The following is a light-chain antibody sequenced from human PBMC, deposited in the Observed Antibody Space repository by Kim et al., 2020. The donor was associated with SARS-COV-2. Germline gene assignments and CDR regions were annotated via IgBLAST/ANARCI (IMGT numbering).Light chain of an antibody. V-gene: IGLV10-54*01. CDR2: RST. CDR3: SAWDSSLNGWV. CDR1: SNNVGNQG. Sequence: RQIATLTCTGNSNNVGNQGAAWLQQHQGHPPKVLSYRSTNRPSGISERLSASRSGNTASLTITGLQPEDEADYYCSAWDSSLNGWVFGGGTQLTVL. J-gene: IGLJ3*02.